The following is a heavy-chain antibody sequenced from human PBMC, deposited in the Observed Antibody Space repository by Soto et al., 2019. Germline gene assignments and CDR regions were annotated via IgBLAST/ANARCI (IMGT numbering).Heavy chain of an antibody. CDR2: ISWNSGSI. V-gene: IGHV3-9*01. CDR1: GFTFDDYA. D-gene: IGHD3-22*01. Sequence: GGSLRLSCAASGFTFDDYAMHWVRQAPGKGLEWVSGISWNSGSIGYADSVKGRFTISRDNAKNSLYLQMNSLRAEDTALYYYAKDYYDSSGYPQVWGQGTLVTVSS. J-gene: IGHJ4*02. CDR3: AKDYYDSSGYPQV.